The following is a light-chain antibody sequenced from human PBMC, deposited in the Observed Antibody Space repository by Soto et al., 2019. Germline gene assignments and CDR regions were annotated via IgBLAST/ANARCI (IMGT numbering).Light chain of an antibody. Sequence: DIQMTQSPSTLSASVGDRVTITCRASQSISSWLAWYQQKPGKAPKLLIYKASTLESGVPSNFSGSGSGTELTITISSLQPEDFETYYCQQYNAYPWTFGQGTKVDIK. CDR2: KAS. V-gene: IGKV1-5*03. J-gene: IGKJ1*01. CDR1: QSISSW. CDR3: QQYNAYPWT.